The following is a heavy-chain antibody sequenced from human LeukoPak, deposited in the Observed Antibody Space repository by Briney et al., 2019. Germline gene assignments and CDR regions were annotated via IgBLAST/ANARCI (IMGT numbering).Heavy chain of an antibody. D-gene: IGHD3-3*01. Sequence: ASVTVSCTASGYTFTSYAMHWVRPAPGQRLEWMGWINAGNGNTKYSQKFQGRVTITRDTSASTAYMELSSLRSEDTAVYYCARVGTIFGVTSRYWFDPWGQGTLVTVSS. CDR2: INAGNGNT. CDR3: ARVGTIFGVTSRYWFDP. V-gene: IGHV1-3*01. CDR1: GYTFTSYA. J-gene: IGHJ5*02.